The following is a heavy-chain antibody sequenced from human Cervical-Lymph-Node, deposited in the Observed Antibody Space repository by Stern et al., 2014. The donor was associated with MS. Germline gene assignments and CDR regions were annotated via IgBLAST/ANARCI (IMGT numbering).Heavy chain of an antibody. CDR1: GYNFTDYG. J-gene: IGHJ6*02. Sequence: QVQLVQSGAEVKKPGASVKVSCKTAGYNFTDYGIIWVRQAPGQRLEWMGWINTGNGNRRYSQKIQGRVTITRDTSASTAYMELSSLRSEDTAVYYCARTGTVVTSGYYYGMDVWSQGTTVTVSS. D-gene: IGHD4-23*01. CDR3: ARTGTVVTSGYYYGMDV. CDR2: INTGNGNR. V-gene: IGHV1-3*04.